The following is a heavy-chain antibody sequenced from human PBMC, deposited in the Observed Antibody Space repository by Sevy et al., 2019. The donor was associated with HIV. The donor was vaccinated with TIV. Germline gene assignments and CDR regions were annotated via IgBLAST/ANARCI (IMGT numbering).Heavy chain of an antibody. CDR3: ARAWRERWYFDL. Sequence: GGSLRLSCVASGFTFGNYDMHWVRQAKGKGLEWVSALGLAADTYSPGSVKRRFTISRQKDKKYLYLQMNTLRAGDTAVYYCARAWRERWYFDLWGRGTLVTVSS. V-gene: IGHV3-13*01. J-gene: IGHJ2*01. CDR1: GFTFGNYD. CDR2: LGLAADT. D-gene: IGHD1-26*01.